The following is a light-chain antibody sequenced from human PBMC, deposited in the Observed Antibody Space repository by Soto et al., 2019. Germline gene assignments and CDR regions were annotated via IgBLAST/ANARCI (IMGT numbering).Light chain of an antibody. Sequence: QSALTQPPSASGSPGQSVTISCTGTSSDVGGYNYVSWYQQHPGKAPKLMIYEVSKRPSGVPDRFSGSKSGNTASLTVSGLQAEDGVDYYCSSYAGSNNLGVFGGGTKLTVL. CDR1: SSDVGGYNY. V-gene: IGLV2-8*01. CDR3: SSYAGSNNLGV. J-gene: IGLJ2*01. CDR2: EVS.